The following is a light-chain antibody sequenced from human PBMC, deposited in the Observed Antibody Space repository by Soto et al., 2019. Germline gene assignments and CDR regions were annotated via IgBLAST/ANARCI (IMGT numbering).Light chain of an antibody. Sequence: QSVLTPPPSASGTPGQRVTISCSGSSSSIGSNYVYWYLQLPGTAPKLLIYTNNQRPSGVPDRFSGSKSGTSASLAISGLRSEDEADYYCAAWDDSLSGYVFGTGTKVTVL. J-gene: IGLJ1*01. CDR3: AAWDDSLSGYV. CDR2: TNN. V-gene: IGLV1-47*01. CDR1: SSSIGSNY.